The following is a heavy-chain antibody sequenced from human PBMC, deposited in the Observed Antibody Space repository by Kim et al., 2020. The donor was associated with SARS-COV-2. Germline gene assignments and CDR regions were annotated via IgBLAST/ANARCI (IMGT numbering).Heavy chain of an antibody. J-gene: IGHJ4*02. D-gene: IGHD3-22*01. CDR1: GFTFSSYA. Sequence: GGSLRLSCAASGFTFSSYAMHWVRQAPGKGLEWVAVIWYDGSNKYYADSVKGRFTISRDNSKNTLYLQMNSLRAEDTAVYYCAKVGRRRIGLIVGTYFDYWGQGTLVTVSS. CDR2: IWYDGSNK. V-gene: IGHV3-33*06. CDR3: AKVGRRRIGLIVGTYFDY.